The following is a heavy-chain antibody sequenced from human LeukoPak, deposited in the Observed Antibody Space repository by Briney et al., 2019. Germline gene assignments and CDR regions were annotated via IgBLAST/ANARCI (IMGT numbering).Heavy chain of an antibody. CDR3: ARDGIMTTSGWDFDY. CDR1: GFTFSSYS. V-gene: IGHV3-21*01. D-gene: IGHD6-19*01. Sequence: GGSLRLSCEASGFTFSSYSMNWVRQAPGRGLEWVSSISSRSSDIHYADSVKGRFTISRDNARHSLYLQMNSLRADDTAVYYCARDGIMTTSGWDFDYWGQGTLVTVSS. CDR2: ISSRSSDI. J-gene: IGHJ4*02.